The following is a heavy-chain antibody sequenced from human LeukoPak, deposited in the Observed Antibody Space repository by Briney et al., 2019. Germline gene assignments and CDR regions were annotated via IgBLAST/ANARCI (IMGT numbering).Heavy chain of an antibody. D-gene: IGHD6-13*01. Sequence: ASVKVSCKASGYTFTSYAMNWVRQAPGQGLEWMGWINTNTGNPTYAQGFTGRVVFSLDTSVSTAYLQISSLKAEDTAVYYCARDDIAAARGNAFDIWGQGTMVTVSS. CDR3: ARDDIAAARGNAFDI. CDR1: GYTFTSYA. V-gene: IGHV7-4-1*02. J-gene: IGHJ3*02. CDR2: INTNTGNP.